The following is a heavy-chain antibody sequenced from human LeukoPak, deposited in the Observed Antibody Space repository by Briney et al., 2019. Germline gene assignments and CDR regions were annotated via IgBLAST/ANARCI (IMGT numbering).Heavy chain of an antibody. J-gene: IGHJ3*02. CDR1: GGTFSSYA. CDR2: IIPIFGTA. CDR3: ASPYSSGYDAFDI. V-gene: IGHV1-69*05. Sequence: SVKVSCKAAGGTFSSYAISWVRQAPGQGLEWMGGIIPIFGTANYAQKFQGRVTITTDESTSTAYMELSSLRSEDTAVYYCASPYSSGYDAFDIWGQGTMVTVSS. D-gene: IGHD6-19*01.